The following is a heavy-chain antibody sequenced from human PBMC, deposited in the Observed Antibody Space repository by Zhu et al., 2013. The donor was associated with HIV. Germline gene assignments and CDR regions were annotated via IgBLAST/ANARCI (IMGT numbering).Heavy chain of an antibody. CDR3: ARVGIAVAGPRGYYYYGMDV. CDR2: IIPIFGTA. CDR1: GGTFSSYA. J-gene: IGHJ6*02. D-gene: IGHD6-19*01. V-gene: IGHV1-69*01. Sequence: QVQLVQSGAEVKKPGSSVKVSCKASGGTFSSYAISWVRQAPGQGLEWMGGIIPIFGTANYAQKFQGRVTITADESTSTAYMELSSLRSEDTAVYYCARVGIAVAGPRGYYYYGMDVWGQGTTVTVSS.